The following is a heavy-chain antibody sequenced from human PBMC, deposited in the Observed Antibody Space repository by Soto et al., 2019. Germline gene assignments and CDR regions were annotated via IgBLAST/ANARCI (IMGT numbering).Heavy chain of an antibody. J-gene: IGHJ3*02. Sequence: QLQLQESGSGLVKPSQTLSLTCAVSGGSISSGGYSWSWIRQPPGKGLEWIGYIYHSGSTYYNPSLKSRVTISVDRSKNQFSLKLSSVTAADTAVYYCARVLLDYGDRVEAFDIWGQGTMVTVSS. CDR2: IYHSGST. V-gene: IGHV4-30-2*01. CDR1: GGSISSGGYS. CDR3: ARVLLDYGDRVEAFDI. D-gene: IGHD4-17*01.